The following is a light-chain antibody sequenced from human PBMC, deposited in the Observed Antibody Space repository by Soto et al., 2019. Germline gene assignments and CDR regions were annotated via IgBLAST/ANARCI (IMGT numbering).Light chain of an antibody. CDR3: QHYGHAPWA. CDR1: QSVTSDY. V-gene: IGKV3-20*01. J-gene: IGKJ1*01. CDR2: GAS. Sequence: EVVVTQSPGALSWSPVDLGGRSIITSQSVTSDYLAWYQQKPGQSPRLLMSGASRRATGVPDRFSGSGSGTDFTLTISRLEPEDFAVYYCQHYGHAPWAFGQGTKVDIK.